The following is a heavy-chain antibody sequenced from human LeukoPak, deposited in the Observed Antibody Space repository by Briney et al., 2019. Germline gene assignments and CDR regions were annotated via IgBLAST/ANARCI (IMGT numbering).Heavy chain of an antibody. CDR3: AREEEGCSSTSCYVKFDP. D-gene: IGHD2-2*01. CDR2: INPNSGGT. V-gene: IGHV1-2*02. CDR1: GYTFTGYY. Sequence: ASVKVSCKASGYTFTGYYMHWVRQAPGQGLEWMGWINPNSGGTNYAQKFQGRVTMTRDTYISTAYMELSRLRSDDTAVYYCAREEEGCSSTSCYVKFDPWGQGTLVTVSS. J-gene: IGHJ5*02.